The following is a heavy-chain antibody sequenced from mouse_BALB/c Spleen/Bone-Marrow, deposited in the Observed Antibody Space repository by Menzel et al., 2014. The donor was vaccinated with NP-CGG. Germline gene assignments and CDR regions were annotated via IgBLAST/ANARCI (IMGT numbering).Heavy chain of an antibody. CDR3: ARRGDY. CDR2: INPITGYT. Sequence: QVQLQQPGAELAKPGASVKMSCKASGYTFTSYWMHWVKQRPGQGLEWIGYINPITGYTEYNQKFKATLSADKSSSTAYMQLSSLTSEDSAVYYCARRGDYWGQGTTLTVSS. CDR1: GYTFTSYW. J-gene: IGHJ2*01. V-gene: IGHV1-7*01.